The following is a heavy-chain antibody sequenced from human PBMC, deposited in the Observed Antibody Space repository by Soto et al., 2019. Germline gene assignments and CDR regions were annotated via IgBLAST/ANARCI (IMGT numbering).Heavy chain of an antibody. Sequence: PGGSLRLACAASGFTFSSYAMHWVRQAPGKGLEWVAVISYDGSNKYYADSVKGRFTISRDNSKNTLYLQMNSLRAEDTAVYYCAQAFSTKSTIDAFDIWGQGTMVTVSS. CDR2: ISYDGSNK. J-gene: IGHJ3*02. V-gene: IGHV3-30-3*02. CDR3: AQAFSTKSTIDAFDI. D-gene: IGHD2-2*01. CDR1: GFTFSSYA.